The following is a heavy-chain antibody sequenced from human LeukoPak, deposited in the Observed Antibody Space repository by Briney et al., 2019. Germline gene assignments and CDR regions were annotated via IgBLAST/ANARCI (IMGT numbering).Heavy chain of an antibody. D-gene: IGHD3-10*01. CDR2: ISGSGGRT. CDR1: GCTFSRYG. Sequence: GGSLRLSCAASGCTFSRYGMSWVRQAPGRGREWVSAISGSGGRTYYADSVKGRFTISRDNSKNTLYLQMNSLRAEDTAVYNCAKGDFYGSGRDYYYYMDVWGKGTTVTISS. V-gene: IGHV3-23*01. CDR3: AKGDFYGSGRDYYYYMDV. J-gene: IGHJ6*03.